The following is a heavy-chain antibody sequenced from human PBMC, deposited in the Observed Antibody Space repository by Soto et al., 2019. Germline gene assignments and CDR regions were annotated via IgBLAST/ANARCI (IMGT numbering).Heavy chain of an antibody. D-gene: IGHD5-12*01. CDR2: IYYGGIT. CDR1: GGAFRRSSYF. Sequence: SETLSLTCTVSGGAFRRSSYFWGWIRQSPGKGLEWIGSIYYGGITHYNPSLKSRVTVSIDTSKNQFFLRLSSVTAADTAVYFCARSFDIATPGLKEYWGQGTLVTVSS. CDR3: ARSFDIATPGLKEY. V-gene: IGHV4-39*01. J-gene: IGHJ4*02.